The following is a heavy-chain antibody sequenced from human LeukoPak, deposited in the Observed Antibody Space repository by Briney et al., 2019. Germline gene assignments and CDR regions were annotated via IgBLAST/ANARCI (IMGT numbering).Heavy chain of an antibody. D-gene: IGHD1-7*01. V-gene: IGHV3-7*01. Sequence: PAETLRLSCAASGVIMRSYWMVWVRQAPGKGLEWVASIDEHGFKTYYAASVTGRFTISQDTVRNSLDLQMNSLRDEDTAVYYCGRDGITCTLDYWGQGALVTVSS. CDR2: IDEHGFKT. J-gene: IGHJ4*02. CDR1: GVIMRSYW. CDR3: GRDGITCTLDY.